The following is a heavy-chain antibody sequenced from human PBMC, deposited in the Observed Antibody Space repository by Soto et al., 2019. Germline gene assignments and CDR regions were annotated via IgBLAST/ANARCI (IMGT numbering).Heavy chain of an antibody. D-gene: IGHD3-16*01. Sequence: VPLQQSGPGLVKPSQTLSLTCAISGDSVSSNHATWDWIRQSPSRGLEWLRRTYYRSKWYYDYALSVKSRITTRPDTANHHLSLQLNSVTPDGTAVYYCVRLIGNSWLASWGQGALVSVSS. CDR1: GDSVSSNHAT. V-gene: IGHV6-1*01. J-gene: IGHJ5*01. CDR3: VRLIGNSWLAS. CDR2: TYYRSKWYY.